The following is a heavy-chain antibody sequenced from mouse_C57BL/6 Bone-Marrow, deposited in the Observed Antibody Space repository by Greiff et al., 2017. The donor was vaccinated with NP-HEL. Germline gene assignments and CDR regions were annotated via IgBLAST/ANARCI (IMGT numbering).Heavy chain of an antibody. D-gene: IGHD2-5*01. V-gene: IGHV3-8*01. CDR1: GYSIPSDY. Sequence: VQLQQSGPGLAKPSQTLSLTCSVTGYSIPSDYWNWIRKFPGNKLEYMGYISYSGSTYYNPSLKSRISITRDTSKNQYYLQLNSVTTEDTAAYYCARRDLYSNYWYFDVWGTGTTVTVSS. CDR2: ISYSGST. CDR3: ARRDLYSNYWYFDV. J-gene: IGHJ1*03.